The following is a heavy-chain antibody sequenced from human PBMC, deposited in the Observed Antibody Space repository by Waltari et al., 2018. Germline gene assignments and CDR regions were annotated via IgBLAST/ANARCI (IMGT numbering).Heavy chain of an antibody. Sequence: EVQLVESGGGLVQPGGSLRLSCAASGFPFSSYWMSWVRQAPGKGLEWVSVIYSGGSTYYADSVKGRFTISRDNSKNTLYLQMNSLRAEDTAVYYCARDPKGMDVWGQGTTVTVSS. V-gene: IGHV3-66*01. CDR1: GFPFSSYW. J-gene: IGHJ6*02. CDR2: IYSGGST. CDR3: ARDPKGMDV.